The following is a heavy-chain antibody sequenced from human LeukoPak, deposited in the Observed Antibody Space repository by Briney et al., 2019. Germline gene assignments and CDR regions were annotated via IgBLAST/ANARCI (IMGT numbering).Heavy chain of an antibody. J-gene: IGHJ4*02. V-gene: IGHV6-1*01. CDR1: GDSVSSNSAA. CDR2: TYYRSKWYN. D-gene: IGHD6-19*01. Sequence: SQTLSVTCAISGDSVSSNSAAWNWIRQSPSRGLEWLGRTYYRSKWYNDYAVSVKSRITINPDTSKNQFSLQLNSVTPEDTAVYYCARYTRGRSSGWYYYFDYWGQGTLVTVSS. CDR3: ARYTRGRSSGWYYYFDY.